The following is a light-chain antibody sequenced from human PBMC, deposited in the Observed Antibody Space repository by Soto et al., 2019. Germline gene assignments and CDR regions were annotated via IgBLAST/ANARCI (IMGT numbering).Light chain of an antibody. J-gene: IGLJ2*01. CDR2: ANT. Sequence: QSVLAQPTSVSGAPGQRVTISCTGSSSNIGAGYDVHWYQQLPGTAPKLLIYANTNRPSGVPDRFSGSKSGTSASLAITGLLTEDEADYYCHSYASGLGVFGGGTKLTVL. V-gene: IGLV1-40*01. CDR1: SSNIGAGYD. CDR3: HSYASGLGV.